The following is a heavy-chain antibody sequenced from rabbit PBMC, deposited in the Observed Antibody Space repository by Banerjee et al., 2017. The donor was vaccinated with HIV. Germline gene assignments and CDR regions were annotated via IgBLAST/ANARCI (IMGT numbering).Heavy chain of an antibody. V-gene: IGHV1S45*01. Sequence: QEQVEESGGDLVKPEGSLTLTCTASGFSYSGGYDVCWVRQAPGKGLEWIGCIDAGSSGSTYYASWAKGRFTITKTSSTTVTLQMTSLTGADTATYFCARDLAGVIGWNFGLWGQGTLVTVS. CDR1: GFSYSGGYD. CDR3: ARDLAGVIGWNFGL. D-gene: IGHD4-1*01. J-gene: IGHJ4*01. CDR2: IDAGSSGST.